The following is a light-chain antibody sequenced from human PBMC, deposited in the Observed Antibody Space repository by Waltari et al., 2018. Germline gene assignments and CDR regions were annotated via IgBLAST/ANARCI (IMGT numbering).Light chain of an antibody. J-gene: IGLJ3*02. V-gene: IGLV4-69*01. CDR1: SGHSSNI. CDR3: QTGGHGTWV. Sequence: QLVLTQSPSASASLGASVKLTCTLSSGHSSNIIAWLQQQPEKGPRYLMKVNSDGSHSKGDDLPDRVSGSSSGAGRYLTISSVQSEDEADYYCQTGGHGTWVFGGGTTLTVL. CDR2: VNSDGSH.